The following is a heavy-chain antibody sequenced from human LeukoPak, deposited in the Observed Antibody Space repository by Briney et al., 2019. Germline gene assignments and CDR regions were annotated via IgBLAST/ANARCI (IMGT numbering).Heavy chain of an antibody. CDR1: GYTFTSYG. V-gene: IGHV1-2*02. CDR2: INPNSGGT. Sequence: ASVKVSCKASGYTFTSYGISWVRQAPGQGLEWMGWINPNSGGTNYAQKFQGRVTMTRDTSISTAYMELSRLRSDDTAVYYCARQVAVAGGPDFDYWGQGTLVTVSS. D-gene: IGHD6-19*01. CDR3: ARQVAVAGGPDFDY. J-gene: IGHJ4*02.